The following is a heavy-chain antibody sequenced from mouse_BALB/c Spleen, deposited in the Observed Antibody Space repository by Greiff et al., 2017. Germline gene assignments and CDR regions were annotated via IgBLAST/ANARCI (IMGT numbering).Heavy chain of an antibody. J-gene: IGHJ2*01. CDR2: IDPANGNT. CDR1: GFNIKDTY. Sequence: EVKLVESGAELVKPGASVKLSCTASGFNIKDTYMHWVKQRPEQGLEWIGRIDPANGNTKYDPKFQGKATITADTSSNTAYLQLSSLTSEDTAVYYCARSLYGSSYWGQGTTLTVSS. CDR3: ARSLYGSSY. D-gene: IGHD1-1*01. V-gene: IGHV14-3*02.